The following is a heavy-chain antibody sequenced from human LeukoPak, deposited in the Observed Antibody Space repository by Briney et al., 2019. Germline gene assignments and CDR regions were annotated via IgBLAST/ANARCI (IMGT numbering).Heavy chain of an antibody. J-gene: IGHJ3*02. Sequence: PGGSLRLSCAASGFTVSSNYMSWVRQAPGKGLEWVSVIYSGGGTDYADSVKGRFTISRDNSKNTLYLQMNSLRAEVTAVYYCARAVGLTAIHNAFDIWGQGTMVTVSS. CDR3: ARAVGLTAIHNAFDI. CDR1: GFTVSSNY. D-gene: IGHD2-21*02. V-gene: IGHV3-66*02. CDR2: IYSGGGT.